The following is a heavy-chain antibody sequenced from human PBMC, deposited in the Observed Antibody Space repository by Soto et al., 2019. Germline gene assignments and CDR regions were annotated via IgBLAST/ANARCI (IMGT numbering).Heavy chain of an antibody. V-gene: IGHV3-23*01. CDR1: GFNFNSYV. CDR2: ISRSGRGSA. Sequence: PGGSLRLSCAASGFNFNSYVMTWVRQAQGEGLEWVSSISRSGRGSAYYADSVKGRFTISRDNSENTLFLPMNNLRDEDTALYYCARGRYLDSSDYWVANLPFDHGGRGTRGTVSS. D-gene: IGHD3-22*01. CDR3: ARGRYLDSSDYWVANLPFDH. J-gene: IGHJ4*02.